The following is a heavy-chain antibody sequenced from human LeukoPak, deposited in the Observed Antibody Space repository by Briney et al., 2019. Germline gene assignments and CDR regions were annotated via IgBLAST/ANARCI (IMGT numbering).Heavy chain of an antibody. Sequence: SETLSLTCTVSGGSISSSSHYWGWFRQPPGKGLEWIASIYYSGSTYYNPSLKSRVTIYGDTSKNQFSLKLSSVTAADTAVYYCARHGLVGWFDPWGQGTLVTVSS. CDR1: GGSISSSSHY. CDR2: IYYSGST. V-gene: IGHV4-39*01. J-gene: IGHJ5*02. CDR3: ARHGLVGWFDP. D-gene: IGHD3-10*01.